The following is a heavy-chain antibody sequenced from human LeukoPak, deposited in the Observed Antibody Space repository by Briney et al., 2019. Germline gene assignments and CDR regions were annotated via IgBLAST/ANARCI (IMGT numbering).Heavy chain of an antibody. V-gene: IGHV1-69*05. J-gene: IGHJ6*03. D-gene: IGHD6-13*01. Sequence: ASVTVSFKSSGGAFSSYAISWVRQGPGQGLEWMGGIIPIFGTANYAQKFQGRVTITTDESTSTAYMELSSLRSEDTAVYYCAKAAAGNYYYYYMDVWGKGTTVTVSS. CDR3: AKAAAGNYYYYYMDV. CDR1: GGAFSSYA. CDR2: IIPIFGTA.